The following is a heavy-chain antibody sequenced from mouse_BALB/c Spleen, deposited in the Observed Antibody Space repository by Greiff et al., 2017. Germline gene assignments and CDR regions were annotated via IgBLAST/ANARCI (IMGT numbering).Heavy chain of an antibody. CDR2: INPYNGDT. J-gene: IGHJ3*01. CDR3: ARGENYPWFAY. V-gene: IGHV1-20*02. CDR1: GYSFTGYF. Sequence: EVKLVESGPELVKPGASVKISCKASGYSFTGYFMNWVMQSHGKSLEWIGRINPYNGDTFYNQKFKGKATLTVDKSSSTAHMELRSLASEDSAVYYCARGENYPWFAYWGQGTLVTVSA. D-gene: IGHD2-1*01.